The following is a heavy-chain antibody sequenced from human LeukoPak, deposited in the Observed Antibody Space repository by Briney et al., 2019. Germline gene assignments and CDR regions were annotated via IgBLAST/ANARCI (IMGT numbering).Heavy chain of an antibody. V-gene: IGHV1-18*01. J-gene: IGHJ6*03. CDR3: ARRGGKNFGDYVLYYHYMDV. Sequence: HEASVKVSCKASGYTFTSYGIIWVRQAPGQGLEWLGWISDAQNLQGRLAMTIDTSTTTAYMQLRSLRSDDTAVYYCARRGGKNFGDYVLYYHYMDVWGKGTTVTVSS. CDR1: GYTFTSYG. D-gene: IGHD4-17*01. CDR2: IS.